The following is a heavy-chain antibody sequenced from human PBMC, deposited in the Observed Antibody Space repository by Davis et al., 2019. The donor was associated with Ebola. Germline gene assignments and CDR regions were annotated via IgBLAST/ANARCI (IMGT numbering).Heavy chain of an antibody. CDR1: GFTFSSYG. J-gene: IGHJ4*02. CDR2: INSDGIST. Sequence: GESLKISCAASGFTFSSYGMHWVRQAPDKGLVWVSHINSDGISTGYADSVKGRFTISRDNAKNTLYLQMNSLRAEDTAVYYCERDIDYWGQGTLVTVSS. CDR3: ERDIDY. V-gene: IGHV3-74*01.